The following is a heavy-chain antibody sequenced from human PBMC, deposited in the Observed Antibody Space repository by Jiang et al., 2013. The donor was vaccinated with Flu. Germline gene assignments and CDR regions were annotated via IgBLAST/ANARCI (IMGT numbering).Heavy chain of an antibody. D-gene: IGHD6-19*01. CDR1: GFTFSNYG. J-gene: IGHJ4*02. CDR2: ISYDGSKK. CDR3: AKDHPPAAVAGYYFDY. Sequence: VQLLESGGGVVQPGRSLRLSCAVSGFTFSNYGMHWVRQAPGKGLDWVAVISYDGSKKYYADSVKGRFTISRDNSKNILYLQMNSLRAEDTAVYYCAKDHPPAAVAGYYFDYWGQGTLVTVSS. V-gene: IGHV3-30*18.